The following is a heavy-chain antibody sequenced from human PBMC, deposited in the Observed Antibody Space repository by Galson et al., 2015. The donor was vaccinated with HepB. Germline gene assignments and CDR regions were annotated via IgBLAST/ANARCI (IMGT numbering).Heavy chain of an antibody. CDR1: GFTFSSYA. D-gene: IGHD6-19*01. CDR3: AKTETVAGTAFYYSYIDV. J-gene: IGHJ6*03. V-gene: IGHV3-23*01. CDR2: ISGGGGTT. Sequence: SLRLSCAASGFTFSSYAMSWVRQAPGKGLEWVAAISGGGGTTYYAGSGRGRFTISSDNSKSTLYLQMNSLRAEDTAVYFCAKTETVAGTAFYYSYIDVWGKGTTVTVS.